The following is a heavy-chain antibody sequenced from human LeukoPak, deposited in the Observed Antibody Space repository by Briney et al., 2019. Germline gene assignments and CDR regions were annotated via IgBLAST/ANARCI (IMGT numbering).Heavy chain of an antibody. J-gene: IGHJ3*02. D-gene: IGHD2-21*02. CDR2: IYYSGST. Sequence: SETLSLTCTVSGGSIRSYYWSWIRQPPGKGLEWIGYIYYSGSTNYNPSLKSRVTISIDTSENHFSLKLSSVAAADTAVYYCARGPYCGGDCYSTAFDIWGQGTMVTVSS. V-gene: IGHV4-59*01. CDR1: GGSIRSYY. CDR3: ARGPYCGGDCYSTAFDI.